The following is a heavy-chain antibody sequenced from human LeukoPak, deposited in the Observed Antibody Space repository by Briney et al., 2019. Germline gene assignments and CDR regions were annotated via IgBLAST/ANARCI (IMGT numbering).Heavy chain of an antibody. CDR3: ARETTVTTNWFDP. CDR2: ISAYNGNT. D-gene: IGHD4-17*01. CDR1: GYTFTNYG. Sequence: ASGRVSYTPSGYTFTNYGKRWERQAPGQGREGVGWISAYNGNTNYAQKLQGRVTMTTDTSTSTAYMELRSLRSDDTAVYYCARETTVTTNWFDPWGQGTLVTVSS. V-gene: IGHV1-18*01. J-gene: IGHJ5*02.